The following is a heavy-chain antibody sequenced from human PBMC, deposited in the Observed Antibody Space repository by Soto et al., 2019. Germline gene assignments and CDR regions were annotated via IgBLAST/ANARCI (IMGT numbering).Heavy chain of an antibody. CDR1: GYTFTSYD. CDR2: MNPNGGNT. D-gene: IGHD3-16*02. CDR3: ARERSSSKRFDP. Sequence: QVQLVQSGAEVKKPGASVKVSCKASGYTFTSYDINWVRQATGQGLEWMGWMNPNGGNTGYAQKFQGRVTMTRNTSIITAYMELSSLRSEDTAVYYCARERSSSKRFDPWGQGTLVTVSS. J-gene: IGHJ5*02. V-gene: IGHV1-8*01.